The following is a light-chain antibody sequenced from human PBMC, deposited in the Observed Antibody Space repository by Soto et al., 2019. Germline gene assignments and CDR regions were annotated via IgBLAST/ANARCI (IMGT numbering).Light chain of an antibody. CDR1: KLGNKY. J-gene: IGLJ1*01. V-gene: IGLV3-1*01. CDR2: QDS. Sequence: YELTQPPSVSVSPGQTATITCSGDKLGNKYTSWYQQKPGQSPVLVIYQDSRRPSGIPERFSGSNSGNTATLTISGTQAMDEADYYCQAWDSSYVFGTGTKVTVL. CDR3: QAWDSSYV.